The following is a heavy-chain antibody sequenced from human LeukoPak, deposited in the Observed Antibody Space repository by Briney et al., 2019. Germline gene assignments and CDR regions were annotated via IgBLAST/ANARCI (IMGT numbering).Heavy chain of an antibody. V-gene: IGHV3-7*01. D-gene: IGHD3-22*01. CDR2: IKQDGSEK. CDR3: ARDYYDSSGYSRFDY. J-gene: IGHJ4*02. Sequence: GGSLRLSCAASGFTFSSYWMSWVRQAPGKGLEWVANIKQDGSEKYYVDSVKGRFTISRDNAKNSLYLQMNSLRAEDTAVYYCARDYYDSSGYSRFDYWGQGTLVTVSS. CDR1: GFTFSSYW.